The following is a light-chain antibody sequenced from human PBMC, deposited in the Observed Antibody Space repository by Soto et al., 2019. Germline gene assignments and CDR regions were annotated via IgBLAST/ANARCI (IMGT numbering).Light chain of an antibody. CDR1: SSDIGGHNF. CDR2: GVS. V-gene: IGLV2-14*01. CDR3: SSYTFSNTWV. J-gene: IGLJ3*02. Sequence: QSALTQPASVSASLGPSITISCSGTSSDIGGHNFVSWYQQLPGKTPKVLIYGVSNRPSGISNRFSGSKSGNTASLTISGLQAEDEADYYCSSYTFSNTWVFGGGTKLTVL.